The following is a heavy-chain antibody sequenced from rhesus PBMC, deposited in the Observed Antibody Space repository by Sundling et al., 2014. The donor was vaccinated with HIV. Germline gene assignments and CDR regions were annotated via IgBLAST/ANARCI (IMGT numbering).Heavy chain of an antibody. CDR1: GFTFSDYY. J-gene: IGHJ6*01. D-gene: IGHD3-3*01. CDR2: TNTGGGSP. Sequence: EVRLVESGGGLVQPGGSLRLSCAASGFTFSDYYMTWVRQAPGKGLEWVSGTNTGGGSPWYRDSVKGRFTISKENAKNTGFLQMDSLRPEDTAVYYCAAGYSYTYYGLDSWGQGVVVTVSS. CDR3: AAGYSYTYYGLDS. V-gene: IGHV3-8*01.